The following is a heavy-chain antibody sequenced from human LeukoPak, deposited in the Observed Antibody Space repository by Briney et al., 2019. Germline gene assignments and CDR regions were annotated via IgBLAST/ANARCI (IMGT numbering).Heavy chain of an antibody. CDR3: ASGFREWFDY. V-gene: IGHV3-21*01. D-gene: IGHD3-10*01. CDR1: GFTFSSYS. Sequence: GGSLRPSCAASGFTFSSYSMNWVRQAPGKGLEWVSSISSSSSYIYYADSVKGRFTISRDNAKNSLYLQMNSLRAEDTAVYYCASGFREWFDYWGQGTLVTVSS. J-gene: IGHJ4*02. CDR2: ISSSSSYI.